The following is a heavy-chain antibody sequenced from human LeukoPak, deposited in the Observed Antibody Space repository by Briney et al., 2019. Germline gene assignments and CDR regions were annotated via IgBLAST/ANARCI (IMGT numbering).Heavy chain of an antibody. V-gene: IGHV1-24*01. CDR3: AGFYYDSSGYFYMDV. CDR1: GGTFSSYA. D-gene: IGHD3-22*01. CDR2: FDPEDGET. J-gene: IGHJ6*03. Sequence: ASVKVSCKASGGTFSSYAISWVRQAPGQGLEWMVGFDPEDGETIYAQKFQGRVTMTEDTSTDTAYMELSSLRSEDTAVYYCAGFYYDSSGYFYMDVWGKGTTVTVSS.